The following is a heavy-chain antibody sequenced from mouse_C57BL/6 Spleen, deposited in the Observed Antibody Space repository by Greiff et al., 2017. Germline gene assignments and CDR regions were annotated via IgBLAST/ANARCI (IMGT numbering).Heavy chain of an antibody. Sequence: EVKLMESGGGLVKPGGSLKLSCAASGFTFSSYTMSWVRQTPEKRLEWVATISGGGGNTYYPDSVKGRFTISRDNAKNTLYLQMSSLRSEDTALYYCARPDSSGPYFDYWGQGTTLTVPS. CDR3: ARPDSSGPYFDY. V-gene: IGHV5-9*01. J-gene: IGHJ2*01. CDR1: GFTFSSYT. D-gene: IGHD3-2*02. CDR2: ISGGGGNT.